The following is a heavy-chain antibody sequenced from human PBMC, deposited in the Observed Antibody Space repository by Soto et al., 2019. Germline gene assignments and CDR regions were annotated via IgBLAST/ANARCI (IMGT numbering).Heavy chain of an antibody. CDR2: IIPIFGTA. V-gene: IGHV1-69*01. Sequence: QVQLVQSGAEVKKPGSSVKVSCKASGGTFSSYAISWVRQAPGQGLEWMGGIIPIFGTANYAQKFQGRVTITADESTSTAYMELSSLRSEDTAMYYCASNIAAAGSTYYYYGMDVWGQGTTVTVSS. CDR3: ASNIAAAGSTYYYYGMDV. J-gene: IGHJ6*02. D-gene: IGHD6-13*01. CDR1: GGTFSSYA.